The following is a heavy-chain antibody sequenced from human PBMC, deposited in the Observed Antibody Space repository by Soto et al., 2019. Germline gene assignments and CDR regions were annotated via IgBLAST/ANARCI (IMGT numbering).Heavy chain of an antibody. V-gene: IGHV3-7*01. CDR1: GFTFSSYW. CDR2: IKQDGSEK. J-gene: IGHJ4*02. CDR3: ASSPSSGRITIFGVVTPESAIYYFDY. Sequence: GGSLRLSCAASGFTFSSYWMSWVRQAPGKGLEWVANIKQDGSEKYYVDSVKGRFTISRDNAKNSLYLQMNSLRAEDTAVYYCASSPSSGRITIFGVVTPESAIYYFDYWGQGTLVTVSS. D-gene: IGHD3-3*01.